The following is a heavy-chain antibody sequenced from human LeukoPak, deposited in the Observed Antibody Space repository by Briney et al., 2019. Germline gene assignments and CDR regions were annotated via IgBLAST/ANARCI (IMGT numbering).Heavy chain of an antibody. D-gene: IGHD6-6*01. CDR2: IIPILGIA. V-gene: IGHV1-69*02. Sequence: SVKVCCKASGATFSSYTISWVRQAPGQGLEWMGRIIPILGIANYAQKFQGRVTITADKSTSTAYMELSSLRSEDTAVYYCASQYSSSSRVYFDYWGQGTLVTVSS. J-gene: IGHJ4*02. CDR1: GATFSSYT. CDR3: ASQYSSSSRVYFDY.